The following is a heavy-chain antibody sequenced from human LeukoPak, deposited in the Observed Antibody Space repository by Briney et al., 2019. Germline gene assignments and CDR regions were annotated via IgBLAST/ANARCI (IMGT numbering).Heavy chain of an antibody. CDR3: ARNASDSGTSYFDY. V-gene: IGHV4-39*01. Sequence: SETLSLTCTVSGGSISSGTYYWGWVRQPPGKGLEWIGSIYYSGSTSYNPSLKSRVTVSVDTSKNQFSLKLDSVTAADTAVYYCARNASDSGTSYFDYWGQGTLVTVSS. CDR2: IYYSGST. D-gene: IGHD1-26*01. J-gene: IGHJ4*02. CDR1: GGSISSGTYY.